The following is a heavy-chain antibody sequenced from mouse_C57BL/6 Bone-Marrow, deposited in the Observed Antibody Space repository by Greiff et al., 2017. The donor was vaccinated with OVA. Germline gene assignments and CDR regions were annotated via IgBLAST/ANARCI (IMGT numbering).Heavy chain of an antibody. Sequence: VQLKQSGPGLVKPSQSLSLTCSVTGYSITSVYYWNWIRQFPGNKLEWMGYISYDGSNNYNPSLKNRISITRDTSKNQFFLKLNSVTTEDTATYYCARDRGLYDYDAWFAYWGQGTLVTVSA. J-gene: IGHJ3*01. CDR3: ARDRGLYDYDAWFAY. CDR1: GYSITSVYY. V-gene: IGHV3-6*01. CDR2: ISYDGSN. D-gene: IGHD2-4*01.